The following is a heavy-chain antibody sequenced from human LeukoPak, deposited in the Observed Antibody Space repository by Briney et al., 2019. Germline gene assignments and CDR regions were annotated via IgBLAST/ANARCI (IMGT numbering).Heavy chain of an antibody. J-gene: IGHJ4*02. Sequence: GGSLRLSCATSGFTFSSYSMNWVRQAPGKGLERVSSISSSSYTYYADSVKGRFTISRDNAKNSLYLQMSSLSAEDTAVYYCARGCGGDCYPFRDYWGQGTLVTVSS. D-gene: IGHD2-21*02. CDR2: ISSSSYT. V-gene: IGHV3-21*06. CDR3: ARGCGGDCYPFRDY. CDR1: GFTFSSYS.